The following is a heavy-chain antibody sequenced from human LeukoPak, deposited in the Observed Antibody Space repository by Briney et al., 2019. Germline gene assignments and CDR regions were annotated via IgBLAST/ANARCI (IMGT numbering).Heavy chain of an antibody. CDR3: ARGYGSGSYVFDY. D-gene: IGHD3-10*01. CDR1: EFTFSSYG. V-gene: IGHV3-33*01. J-gene: IGHJ4*02. CDR2: IWYDGSNK. Sequence: GRSLRLSCAASEFTFSSYGMHWVRQAPGKGLEWVAVIWYDGSNKYYGDSVKGRFTISRDSSKNTLYLEMNSLRAEDTAVYYCARGYGSGSYVFDYWGQGTLVTVPS.